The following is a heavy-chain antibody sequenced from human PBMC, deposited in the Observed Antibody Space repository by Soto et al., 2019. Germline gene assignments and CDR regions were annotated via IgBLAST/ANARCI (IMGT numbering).Heavy chain of an antibody. Sequence: EEHLVESGGGLIKPGGSLRLSCTASGFIFSKAWMNWVRQAPGEGLEWVGRIKSKTDGGTIDYGAPVKDRFTISRDDSKNTLYLQMNSLKMEDTAVYYCTADSRQIFGGVWLDYWGLGTLVTVSP. CDR2: IKSKTDGGTI. D-gene: IGHD3-10*01. CDR3: TADSRQIFGGVWLDY. CDR1: GFIFSKAW. J-gene: IGHJ4*02. V-gene: IGHV3-15*07.